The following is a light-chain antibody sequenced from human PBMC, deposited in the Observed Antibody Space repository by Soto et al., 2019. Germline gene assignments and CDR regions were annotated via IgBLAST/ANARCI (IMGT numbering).Light chain of an antibody. CDR3: QQYYITPWT. V-gene: IGKV4-1*01. CDR1: QSVLYSPNNKNY. Sequence: DIVMTQSPDSLAVSLGERATINCKSSQSVLYSPNNKNYVTWYQQKPGQPPKLLIYWASTRESGVPDRFSGSGSGTDFTLTISSLQAEDVAVYYCQQYYITPWTFGQGTKVEIK. CDR2: WAS. J-gene: IGKJ1*01.